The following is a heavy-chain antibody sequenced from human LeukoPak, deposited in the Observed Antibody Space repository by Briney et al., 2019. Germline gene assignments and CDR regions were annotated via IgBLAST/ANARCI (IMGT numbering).Heavy chain of an antibody. Sequence: EPGGSLRLSCAASGFTFSSYWMSWVRQAPGKGLEWVSIITGSGGNSYYTDSVKGRFTLSRDNSKNALFLQMNSLRAEDTAVYLCAKKSLWSGPFDYWGQGTLVTVFS. J-gene: IGHJ4*02. CDR2: ITGSGGNS. CDR1: GFTFSSYW. CDR3: AKKSLWSGPFDY. D-gene: IGHD3-3*01. V-gene: IGHV3-23*01.